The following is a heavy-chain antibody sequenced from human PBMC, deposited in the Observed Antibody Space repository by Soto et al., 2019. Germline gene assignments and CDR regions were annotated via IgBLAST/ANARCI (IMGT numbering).Heavy chain of an antibody. Sequence: SETLSLTCTVSGGSISSGGHYWSWIRQHAGKGLEWIGYIYYSGSTYYNPSLKSRVTISVDTSKNQFSLKLSSVTAADTAVYYCATFPSTYYDILTGYPYYYYGMDVWGQGTTVT. CDR3: ATFPSTYYDILTGYPYYYYGMDV. D-gene: IGHD3-9*01. CDR2: IYYSGST. V-gene: IGHV4-31*03. J-gene: IGHJ6*02. CDR1: GGSISSGGHY.